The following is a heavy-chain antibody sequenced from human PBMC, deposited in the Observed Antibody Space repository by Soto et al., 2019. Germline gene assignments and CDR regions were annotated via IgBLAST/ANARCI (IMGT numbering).Heavy chain of an antibody. CDR1: GASITYGAYS. V-gene: IGHV4-30-2*01. Sequence: QLQLHMSGSGLVKPSQTLSLTCTVSGASITYGAYSWSWIRQTPGKGLEWIGYIHHLETTFYNPWFERRLTLSIDRTKNQFSLYLKSMSAADRAVYFCARGGGFDSFDYWGQGILVTVAS. CDR3: ARGGGFDSFDY. D-gene: IGHD3-10*01. CDR2: IHHLETT. J-gene: IGHJ4*02.